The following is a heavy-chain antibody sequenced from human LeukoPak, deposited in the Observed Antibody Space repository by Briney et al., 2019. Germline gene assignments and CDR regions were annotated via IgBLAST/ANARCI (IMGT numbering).Heavy chain of an antibody. CDR2: IRYDGSNK. CDR3: ARHLLWFGELSGGFDY. CDR1: GFTFSSYG. Sequence: GGSLRLSCAASGFTFSSYGMHWVRQAPGEGLEWVAFIRYDGSNKYYADSVKGRFTISRDNSRNTLYLQMNSLRAEDTAVYYCARHLLWFGELSGGFDYWGQGTLVTVSS. D-gene: IGHD3-10*01. J-gene: IGHJ4*02. V-gene: IGHV3-30*02.